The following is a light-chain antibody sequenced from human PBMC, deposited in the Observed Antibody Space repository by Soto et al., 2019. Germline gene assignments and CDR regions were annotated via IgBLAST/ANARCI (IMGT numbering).Light chain of an antibody. J-gene: IGLJ3*02. Sequence: QSVLTQPRSVSGSPGQSVTISCTGTNSDVGRYNFVSWYQQLPGKAPKLLISAVSQRPSGVPDRFSSSKSGNTASLTISGLQADDEADYFCYSYTASDIWVFGGGTKVTVL. CDR3: YSYTASDIWV. CDR1: NSDVGRYNF. V-gene: IGLV2-11*01. CDR2: AVS.